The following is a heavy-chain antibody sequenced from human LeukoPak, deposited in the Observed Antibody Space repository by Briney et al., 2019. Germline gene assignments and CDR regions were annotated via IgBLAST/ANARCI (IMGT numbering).Heavy chain of an antibody. CDR1: GFTFSSYS. CDR3: ARTYCRGGSCPHFDF. V-gene: IGHV3-48*04. Sequence: GGSLRLSCAASGFTFSSYSMNWVRQAPGKGLEWVSYISSSSSSIYYADSVKGRFTISRDNAKNSLYLQMNSLRAEDTAIYYCARTYCRGGSCPHFDFWGQGTLVTVSS. J-gene: IGHJ4*02. CDR2: ISSSSSSI. D-gene: IGHD2-15*01.